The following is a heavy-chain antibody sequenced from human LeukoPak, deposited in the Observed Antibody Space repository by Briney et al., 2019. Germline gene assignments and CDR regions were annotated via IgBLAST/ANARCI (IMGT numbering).Heavy chain of an antibody. D-gene: IGHD2-15*01. Sequence: SETLSLTCAVSGYSISSGYYWGWIRQPPGKGLEWIGSIYHSGSTYYNPSLKSRVTISVDTSKNQFSLKLSSVTAADTAVYYCARARSWDIVVVVAAKSLDYWGQGTLVTVSS. CDR1: GYSISSGYY. CDR3: ARARSWDIVVVVAAKSLDY. V-gene: IGHV4-38-2*01. CDR2: IYHSGST. J-gene: IGHJ4*02.